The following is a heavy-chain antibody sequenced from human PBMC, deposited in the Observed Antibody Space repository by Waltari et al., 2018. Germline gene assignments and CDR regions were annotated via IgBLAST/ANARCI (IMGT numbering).Heavy chain of an antibody. D-gene: IGHD2-2*01. Sequence: QLQMHESGPGLVKPSETLSLSCTVPGGSITTSFFSLGWIRQPPGKGLGWIGSVYHTGRTYDNPSLKSRVTISVDTSKNRFSLKMTSVTAADTAVYYCGKQATQYCNNTICYHDSWGQGILVTVSS. CDR3: GKQATQYCNNTICYHDS. CDR2: VYHTGRT. CDR1: GGSITTSFFS. J-gene: IGHJ5*01. V-gene: IGHV4-39*01.